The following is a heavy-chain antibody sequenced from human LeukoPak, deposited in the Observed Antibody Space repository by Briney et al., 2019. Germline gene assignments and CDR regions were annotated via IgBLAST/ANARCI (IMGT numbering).Heavy chain of an antibody. V-gene: IGHV5-51*01. J-gene: IGHJ4*02. CDR1: GYSFTSYW. CDR2: IYPRDSDT. Sequence: GESLKISCKGSGYSFTSYWIGWVRQMPGKGLELMGIIYPRDSDTRYSPSFQGQVTISADKSITTTYLQWSGLKASDTAMYYCARLNDFWSGYLKYYFDYWGQGTLVTVS. D-gene: IGHD3-3*01. CDR3: ARLNDFWSGYLKYYFDY.